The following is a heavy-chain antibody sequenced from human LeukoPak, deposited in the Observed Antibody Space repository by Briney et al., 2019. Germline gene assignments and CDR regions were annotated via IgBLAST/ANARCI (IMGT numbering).Heavy chain of an antibody. V-gene: IGHV4-59*11. CDR1: GGSISGHY. CDR2: SHDSGST. D-gene: IGHD6-19*01. Sequence: SETLSLTCTVSGGSISGHYWSWIRQPPGKGLEWIGYSHDSGSTNYNASLTSRVTLSVDTSKNQFSLKLTSVTVADTAVYYCARGGWYEDYWGQGTLVTVSS. CDR3: ARGGWYEDY. J-gene: IGHJ4*02.